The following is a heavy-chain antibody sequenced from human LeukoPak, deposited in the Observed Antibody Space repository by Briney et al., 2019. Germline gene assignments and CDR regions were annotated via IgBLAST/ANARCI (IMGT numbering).Heavy chain of an antibody. J-gene: IGHJ4*02. CDR1: GGTFSSYT. CDR3: ATRLGYCSSTSCPRDFDY. D-gene: IGHD2-2*01. V-gene: IGHV1-69*02. Sequence: SVKVSCKASGGTFSSYTISWVRQAPGQGLERMGRIIPILGIANYAQKFQGRVTITADKSTSTAYMELSSLRSEDTAVYYCATRLGYCSSTSCPRDFDYWGQGTLVTVSS. CDR2: IIPILGIA.